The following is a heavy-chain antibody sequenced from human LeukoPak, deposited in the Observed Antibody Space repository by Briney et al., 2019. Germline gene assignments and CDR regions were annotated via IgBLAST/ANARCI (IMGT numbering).Heavy chain of an antibody. V-gene: IGHV1-46*03. CDR3: ARGSGIFSYYDILTGSGWFDP. J-gene: IGHJ5*02. CDR2: INPSGGST. CDR1: GYTFTSYY. D-gene: IGHD3-9*01. Sequence: ASVKVSCKASGYTFTSYYMHWVRQAPGQGLEWMGIINPSGGSTSYAQKFQGRVTMTRDTSTSTVYMELSSLRSEDTAVYHCARGSGIFSYYDILTGSGWFDPWGQGTLVTVSS.